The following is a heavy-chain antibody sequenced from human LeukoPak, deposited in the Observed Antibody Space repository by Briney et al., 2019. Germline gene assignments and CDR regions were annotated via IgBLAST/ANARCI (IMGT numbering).Heavy chain of an antibody. V-gene: IGHV3-21*01. Sequence: KPGGSLRLSCAASGFTFSSYSMNWVRQAPGKGLEWVSSISSTSTYIYYADSVKGRFTISRDNAKNSLYLQINSLRAEDTAVYYRACLVGATQDVWGKGTTVIVSS. CDR2: ISSTSTYI. J-gene: IGHJ6*04. CDR1: GFTFSSYS. CDR3: ACLVGATQDV. D-gene: IGHD1-26*01.